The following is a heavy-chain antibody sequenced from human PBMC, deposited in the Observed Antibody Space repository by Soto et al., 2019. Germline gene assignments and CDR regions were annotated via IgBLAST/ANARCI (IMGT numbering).Heavy chain of an antibody. V-gene: IGHV4-4*02. Sequence: QVRLEESGPGLVKPSGTLSVTCAVSGGSISSTHWWSWVRQSPGRGLEWIGEIFHSGSTNYNPSLKSRVTILMDKSNNQFSLKLSSVTAADTAVYYCARDRYDGETGSSVFDVWGRGTVVTVAS. J-gene: IGHJ3*01. CDR2: IFHSGST. CDR1: GGSISSTHW. CDR3: ARDRYDGETGSSVFDV. D-gene: IGHD3-9*01.